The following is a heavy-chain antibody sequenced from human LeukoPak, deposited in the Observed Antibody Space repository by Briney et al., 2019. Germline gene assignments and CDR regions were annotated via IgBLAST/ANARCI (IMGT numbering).Heavy chain of an antibody. CDR3: ARSIVVPGVLDY. V-gene: IGHV1-69*05. J-gene: IGHJ4*02. CDR2: ISPVFGTP. CDR1: GGPFINYA. Sequence: SVKVSCKASGGPFINYAISWVRQAPGQGLEWMGGISPVFGTPNYAQKFLGRVTIKTDESTSTAYMELISLRSEDTAVYYCARSIVVPGVLDYWGQGTLVTVSS. D-gene: IGHD6-19*01.